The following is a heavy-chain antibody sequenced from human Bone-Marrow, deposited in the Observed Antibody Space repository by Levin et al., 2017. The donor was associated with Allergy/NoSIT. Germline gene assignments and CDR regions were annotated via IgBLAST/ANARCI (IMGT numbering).Heavy chain of an antibody. V-gene: IGHV3-66*02. J-gene: IGHJ4*01. Sequence: AGGSLRLSCVASGLSFTTNFMTWVRQAPGKGLEWVSIIYPGGRTYYGDSVKGRFTISRDNPKNTVYLQMSSLRSDDTAVYYCARARRRDILTGFAFDYWGQGTLVSVSS. CDR1: GLSFTTNF. CDR2: IYPGGRT. D-gene: IGHD3-9*01. CDR3: ARARRRDILTGFAFDY.